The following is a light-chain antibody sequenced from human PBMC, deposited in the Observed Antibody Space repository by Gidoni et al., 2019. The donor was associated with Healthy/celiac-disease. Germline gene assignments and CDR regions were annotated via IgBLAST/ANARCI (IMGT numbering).Light chain of an antibody. CDR2: DAS. Sequence: DIQMTQSPSSLSASVGDRVTITCQASQDISNYLNWYQQKPGKAPKLLIYDASNLETGVPSRFSGSGSGTDFTFTIRSLQPEDIATYYCQQRFTFGPGTKVDIK. J-gene: IGKJ3*01. CDR1: QDISNY. V-gene: IGKV1-33*01. CDR3: QQRFT.